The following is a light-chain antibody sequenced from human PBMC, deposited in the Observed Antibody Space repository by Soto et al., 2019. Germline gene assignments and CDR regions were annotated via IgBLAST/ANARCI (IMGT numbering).Light chain of an antibody. CDR1: QSVSSY. Sequence: EIVLTQSPATLSLSPGERATLSCRASQSVSSYLAWYQQKPGQAPRLLLYAASNRATGVPARFSGSGSGTDFTLTISSLEPEDFAVYYCQQRSNWPPRITFGQGTRLEIK. V-gene: IGKV3-11*01. CDR2: AAS. J-gene: IGKJ5*01. CDR3: QQRSNWPPRIT.